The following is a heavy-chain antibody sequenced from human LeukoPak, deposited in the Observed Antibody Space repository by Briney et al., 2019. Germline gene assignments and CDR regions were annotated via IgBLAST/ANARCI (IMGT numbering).Heavy chain of an antibody. CDR2: IYYSGST. D-gene: IGHD5-24*01. Sequence: SETLSLTCTVSGGSISSYYWSWIRQPPGKGLEWIGYIYYSGSTNYNPSLKSRVTISVDTSKNQFSLKLSSVTAADTAVYYCARQTPRDGYLWGQGTLVTVSS. J-gene: IGHJ5*02. CDR3: ARQTPRDGYL. V-gene: IGHV4-59*01. CDR1: GGSISSYY.